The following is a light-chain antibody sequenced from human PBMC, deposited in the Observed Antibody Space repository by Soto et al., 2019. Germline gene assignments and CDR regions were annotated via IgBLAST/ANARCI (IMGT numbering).Light chain of an antibody. Sequence: QSVLTQPPSVSGAPGQRVTISCTGSSSNIGAGYDVHWYQQLPGTAPKLLIYGNSNRPSGVPDRFSGSKSGTSASLAITGLQAEDEADYYCQSYDSSWIGVFGTGTKLTVL. CDR2: GNS. V-gene: IGLV1-40*01. CDR3: QSYDSSWIGV. CDR1: SSNIGAGYD. J-gene: IGLJ1*01.